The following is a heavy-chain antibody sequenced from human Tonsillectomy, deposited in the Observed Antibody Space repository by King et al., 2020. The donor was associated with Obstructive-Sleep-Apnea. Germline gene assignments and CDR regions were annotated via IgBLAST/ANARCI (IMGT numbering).Heavy chain of an antibody. CDR3: ARDLRYYYDSSGTYYYYYYGMDV. V-gene: IGHV1-18*04. CDR1: GYTFTSYG. CDR2: ISAYNGNT. D-gene: IGHD3-22*01. Sequence: QLVQSGAEVKKPGASVKVSCKASGYTFTSYGISWVRQAPGQGLECMGWISAYNGNTNYAQKLQGRVTMTTDTSTSTAYMELRSLRSDDTAVYYCARDLRYYYDSSGTYYYYYYGMDVWGQGTTVTVSS. J-gene: IGHJ6*02.